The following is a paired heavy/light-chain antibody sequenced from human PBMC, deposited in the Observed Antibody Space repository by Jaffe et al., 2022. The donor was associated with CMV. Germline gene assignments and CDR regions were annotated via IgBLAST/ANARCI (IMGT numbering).Light chain of an antibody. CDR3: CSFVRSNPFWI. CDR2: NVN. CDR1: SSDVGSYNF. V-gene: IGLV2-23*02. J-gene: IGLJ2*01. Sequence: QSALTQPASVSGSPGQSITISCTGTSSDVGSYNFVSWYQHLPGRAPKLIIYNVNERPSGVSNRFSGSKSGNTASLTISGLQADDEADYFCCSFVRSNPFWIFGGGTKLTVL.
Heavy chain of an antibody. D-gene: IGHD1-7*01. V-gene: IGHV3-72*01. J-gene: IGHJ4*02. CDR3: ARDNHGNFSWDY. Sequence: EVQLVESGGGLVQPGGSLRLSCAGSGFTFSNSHMDWVRQAPGKGLEWIGRSRNKHEGHATEHAASLADRFTISRDDSKNSLYLQMNSLATEDTAVYYCARDNHGNFSWDYWGQGTLVTVSS. CDR2: SRNKHEGHAT. CDR1: GFTFSNSH.